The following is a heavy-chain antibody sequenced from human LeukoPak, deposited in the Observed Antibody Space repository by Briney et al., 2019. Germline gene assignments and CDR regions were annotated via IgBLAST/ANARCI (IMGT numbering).Heavy chain of an antibody. CDR3: IRLGYSNYDEAYYYYYYMDV. CDR1: GFTFSGSA. V-gene: IGHV3-73*01. Sequence: GGSLRLSCAASGFTFSGSAMHWVRQASGKGLEWVGRVRSKGNSYATAYAASVKGRFTISRNDSKNTAYLQMNSLKTEDTAVYYCIRLGYSNYDEAYYYYYYMDVWGKGTTVTVSS. CDR2: VRSKGNSYAT. J-gene: IGHJ6*03. D-gene: IGHD5-12*01.